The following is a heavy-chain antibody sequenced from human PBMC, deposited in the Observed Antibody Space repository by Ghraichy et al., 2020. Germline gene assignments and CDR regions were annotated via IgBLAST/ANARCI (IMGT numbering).Heavy chain of an antibody. J-gene: IGHJ6*04. CDR2: MNGRGSTT. V-gene: IGHV3-23*01. Sequence: LSLTCAASEFTFSNFAMNWVRQAPGKGLEWVSVMNGRGSTTYHAESVKGRFTISRDNSKNTGYLQMNSLRSEDTAVYYCAKAVWFGELFAMDVWGKGTTVTVSS. D-gene: IGHD3-10*01. CDR1: EFTFSNFA. CDR3: AKAVWFGELFAMDV.